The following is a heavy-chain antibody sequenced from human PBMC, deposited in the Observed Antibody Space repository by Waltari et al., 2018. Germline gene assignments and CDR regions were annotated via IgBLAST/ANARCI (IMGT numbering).Heavy chain of an antibody. CDR2: IKQDGSEK. J-gene: IGHJ6*03. Sequence: EVQLVESGGGLVQPGGSLRLSCAASGFTFSSYWMSWVRQAPGKGLEWVANIKQDGSEKYYVDSVKGRFTISRDNAKNSLYLQMNSLRAEDTAVYYCARDVNSSGWFYYYYYYMDVWGKGTTVTVSS. D-gene: IGHD6-19*01. V-gene: IGHV3-7*01. CDR3: ARDVNSSGWFYYYYYYMDV. CDR1: GFTFSSYW.